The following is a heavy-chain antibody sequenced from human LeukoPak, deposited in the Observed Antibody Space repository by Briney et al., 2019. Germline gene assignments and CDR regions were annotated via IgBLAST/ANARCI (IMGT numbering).Heavy chain of an antibody. CDR3: ASHFWNYYRIDY. CDR2: ISGSGSYI. D-gene: IGHD3-3*02. J-gene: IGHJ4*02. V-gene: IGHV3-21*01. CDR1: GFIFSNYT. Sequence: GGSLRLSCAASGFIFSNYTMKWARQAPGKGLEWVSSISGSGSYIYYSDSVKGRFTISRDNAKNSLSLQMNSLRAEDTAIYYCASHFWNYYRIDYWGQGILVTVSS.